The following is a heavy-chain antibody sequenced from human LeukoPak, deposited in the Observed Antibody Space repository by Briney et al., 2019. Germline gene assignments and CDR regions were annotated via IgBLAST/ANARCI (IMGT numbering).Heavy chain of an antibody. CDR3: ARRRDLYSGSYYPFDF. CDR1: GYSFTSYW. Sequence: GESLKISCKGSGYSFTSYWIGWVRQMPGKGLKWMGIIYPGDSDARYSPSFQGQVTISADKSISTAYLQWSSLKASDTAMYYCARRRDLYSGSYYPFDFWGQGTLVTVSS. J-gene: IGHJ4*02. V-gene: IGHV5-51*01. D-gene: IGHD1-26*01. CDR2: IYPGDSDA.